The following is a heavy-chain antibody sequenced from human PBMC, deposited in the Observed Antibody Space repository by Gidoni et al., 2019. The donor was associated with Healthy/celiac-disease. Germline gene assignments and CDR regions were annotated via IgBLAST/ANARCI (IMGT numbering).Heavy chain of an antibody. CDR2: ISSNGGST. V-gene: IGHV3-64D*06. J-gene: IGHJ4*02. CDR3: VKGRFLEWLSNFDY. D-gene: IGHD3-3*01. Sequence: EVQLVESGGGLVQPGGSLRLSCSASGFTFSSYAMHWVRQAPGKGMEYVSAISSNGGSTYYADSVKGRFTISRDNSKNTLYLQMSSLRAEDTAVYYCVKGRFLEWLSNFDYWGQGTLVTVSS. CDR1: GFTFSSYA.